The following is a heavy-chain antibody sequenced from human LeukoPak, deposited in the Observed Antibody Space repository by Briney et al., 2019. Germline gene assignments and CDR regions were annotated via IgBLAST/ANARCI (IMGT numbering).Heavy chain of an antibody. V-gene: IGHV3-33*01. J-gene: IGHJ6*02. CDR1: GFTFSSYG. D-gene: IGHD2/OR15-2a*01. CDR3: ARGHTLLWGYYYYYGMDV. Sequence: PGVSLRLSCAASGFTFSSYGMHWVRQAPGKGLEWVAVIWYDGSNKYYADSVKGRFTISRDNSKNTLYLQMNSLRAGDTAVYYCARGHTLLWGYYYYYGMDVWGQGTTVTVSS. CDR2: IWYDGSNK.